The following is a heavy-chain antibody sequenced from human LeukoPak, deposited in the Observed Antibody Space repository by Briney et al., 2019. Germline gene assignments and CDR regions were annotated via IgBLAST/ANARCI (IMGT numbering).Heavy chain of an antibody. CDR1: GGSFSGYY. V-gene: IGHV4-34*01. CDR3: AREARQIWSGYCDFDY. D-gene: IGHD3-3*01. CDR2: MNHSGST. Sequence: SETLSLTCAVYGGSFSGYYWRWIRQPPGKGLEWIGEMNHSGSTNDNRSLKSRVTVSVDTSKNQFSLKLSSVTAADTAVYYCAREARQIWSGYCDFDYWGQGTLVTVSS. J-gene: IGHJ4*02.